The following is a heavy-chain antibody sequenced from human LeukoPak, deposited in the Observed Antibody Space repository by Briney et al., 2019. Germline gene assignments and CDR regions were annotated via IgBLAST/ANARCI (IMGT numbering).Heavy chain of an antibody. V-gene: IGHV1-2*02. CDR1: GYTFTGYY. Sequence: ASVKVSCKASGYTFTGYYMHWVRQAPGQGLEWMGWINPNSGGTNYAQKFQGRVTMTRDTSISTAYMELSRLRSDDTAVYYCARVGDPYSSGWYVDYWGQGTLVTVSS. CDR2: INPNSGGT. J-gene: IGHJ4*02. D-gene: IGHD6-19*01. CDR3: ARVGDPYSSGWYVDY.